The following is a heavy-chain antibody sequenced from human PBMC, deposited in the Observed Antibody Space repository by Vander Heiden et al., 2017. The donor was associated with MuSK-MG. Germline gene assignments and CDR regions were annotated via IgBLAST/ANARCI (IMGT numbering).Heavy chain of an antibody. Sequence: EVHLVASAGDLVQPGLSLRLSCAASGFTVSSNYMNWVRQAPGNGLEWVSIIYNDGTTFYADSVKGRFIISRDVSKNTLYLQMNSLRAEDTAVYYCARDSYAAYWGQGTLVTVSS. CDR2: IYNDGTT. CDR3: ARDSYAAY. CDR1: GFTVSSNY. J-gene: IGHJ4*02. V-gene: IGHV3-66*01.